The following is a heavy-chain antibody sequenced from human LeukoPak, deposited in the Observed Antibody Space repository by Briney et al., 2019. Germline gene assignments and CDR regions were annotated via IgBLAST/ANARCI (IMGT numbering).Heavy chain of an antibody. Sequence: PGGSLRLSCAASGFTFSSYAMSWVRQAPGKGLEWVSAISGSGGSTYYADSVKGRFTISRDNSKNTLYLQMNSLRVEDTAVYYCAKPKSIQLWLRERVPYSDYWGQGTLVTVSS. CDR1: GFTFSSYA. J-gene: IGHJ4*02. CDR3: AKPKSIQLWLRERVPYSDY. V-gene: IGHV3-23*01. CDR2: ISGSGGST. D-gene: IGHD5-18*01.